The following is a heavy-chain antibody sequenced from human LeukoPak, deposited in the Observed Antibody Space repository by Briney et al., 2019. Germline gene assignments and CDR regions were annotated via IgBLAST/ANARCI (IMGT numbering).Heavy chain of an antibody. CDR2: ISYDGSNK. J-gene: IGHJ6*02. D-gene: IGHD3-3*01. CDR1: GFTFSSYA. CDR3: ARALRFLEWFRPYYYYGMDV. Sequence: PGGSLRLSCAASGFTFSSYAMHWVRQAPGKGLEWVAVISYDGSNKYYADSVKGRFTISRDNSKNTLYLQMNSLRAEDTAVYYCARALRFLEWFRPYYYYGMDVWGQGTTVTVSS. V-gene: IGHV3-30-3*01.